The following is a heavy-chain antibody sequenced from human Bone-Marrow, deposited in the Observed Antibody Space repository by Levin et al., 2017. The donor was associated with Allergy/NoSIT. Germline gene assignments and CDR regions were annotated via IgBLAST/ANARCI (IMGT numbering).Heavy chain of an antibody. CDR1: GGSIRSDSYS. J-gene: IGHJ4*02. CDR2: IYHSGST. CDR3: ATGFESLRSAGSYFDY. V-gene: IGHV4-30-2*01. D-gene: IGHD5-12*01. Sequence: SETLSLTCAVSGGSIRSDSYSWSWIRQPPGKGLEWIGYIYHSGSTNYNPSLRSRVTILVDRSKNQFSLKLSSVTAADTAVYYCATGFESLRSAGSYFDYWGQGSLVTVSS.